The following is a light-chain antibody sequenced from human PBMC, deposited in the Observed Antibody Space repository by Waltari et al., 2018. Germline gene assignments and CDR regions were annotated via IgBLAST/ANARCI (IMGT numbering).Light chain of an antibody. Sequence: IVLTQSPGTLSLSPGERATITCRARQSVSSSYLAWYQQKPCQAPRLLIYGASSRATGIPDRFSGSGSGTDFTLTISRLEPEDFAVYYCQQYGSSLLTFGGGTKVEIK. J-gene: IGKJ4*01. CDR1: QSVSSSY. V-gene: IGKV3-20*01. CDR2: GAS. CDR3: QQYGSSLLT.